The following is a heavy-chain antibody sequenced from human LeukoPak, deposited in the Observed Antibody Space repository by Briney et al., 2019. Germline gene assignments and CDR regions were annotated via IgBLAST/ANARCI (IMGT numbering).Heavy chain of an antibody. J-gene: IGHJ4*02. Sequence: GGSLRLSCAASGFTFSIYSMNCVRQAPGKGLEWVSSISSSSTYIYYADSMKGRFTISRDDAKKSLYLQMSSLGAEDTAVYYCGREAYSSGTLIDYWGKGTLVTVSS. CDR2: ISSSSTYI. CDR1: GFTFSIYS. CDR3: GREAYSSGTLIDY. D-gene: IGHD6-19*01. V-gene: IGHV3-21*01.